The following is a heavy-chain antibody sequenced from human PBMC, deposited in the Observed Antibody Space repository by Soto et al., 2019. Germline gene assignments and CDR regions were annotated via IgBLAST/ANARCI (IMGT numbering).Heavy chain of an antibody. CDR1: GYSFTSYW. D-gene: IGHD3-3*01. Sequence: PGESLKISCKGSGYSFTSYWIGWVRQMPGKGLEWMGIIYPGDSDTRYSPSFQGQVTISADKSISTAYLQWSSLKASDTAMYYCARRVGGVNNPYSYYGMDVWGKGTTVTVPS. V-gene: IGHV5-51*01. CDR2: IYPGDSDT. CDR3: ARRVGGVNNPYSYYGMDV. J-gene: IGHJ6*04.